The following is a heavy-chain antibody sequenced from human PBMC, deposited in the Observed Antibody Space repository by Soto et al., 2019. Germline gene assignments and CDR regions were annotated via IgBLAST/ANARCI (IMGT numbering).Heavy chain of an antibody. CDR3: ARGSTIFGVFITFDY. D-gene: IGHD3-3*01. V-gene: IGHV1-2*04. Sequence: ASVKVSCKASGYTFTGYYTHWGRQAPGQGLEWVGWINPNSGGTNYAQKFQGWVTMTRDTSISTAYMELSRLRSDDTAVYYCARGSTIFGVFITFDYWGQGTLVTVSS. CDR2: INPNSGGT. CDR1: GYTFTGYY. J-gene: IGHJ4*02.